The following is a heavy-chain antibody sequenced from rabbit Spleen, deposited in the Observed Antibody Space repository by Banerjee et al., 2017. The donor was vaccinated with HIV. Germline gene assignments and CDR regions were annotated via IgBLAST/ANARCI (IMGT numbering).Heavy chain of an antibody. CDR3: ARDLPGVIGWNFNL. V-gene: IGHV1S40*01. Sequence: QSLEESGGDLVKPGASLTLTCKASGFTISNKAVMCWVRQAPGKGLEWIACINIVTGKSVYASWAKGRFIMSRTSWTTVTLHMTGLTAADTATYFCARDLPGVIGWNFNLWGPGTLVTVS. D-gene: IGHD1-1*01. CDR2: INIVTGKS. CDR1: GFTISNKAV. J-gene: IGHJ4*01.